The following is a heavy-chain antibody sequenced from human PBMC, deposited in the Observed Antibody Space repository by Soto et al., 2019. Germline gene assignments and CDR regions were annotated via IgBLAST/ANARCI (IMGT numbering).Heavy chain of an antibody. D-gene: IGHD1-26*01. V-gene: IGHV1-18*01. J-gene: IGHJ4*02. Sequence: QVQLVQSGAEVKKPGASVKVSCKASGYTFTSYGISWVRQAPGQGLEWMGWISAYNGNTNYAQKLQGRVTMTTDTSTSRANMELRSLRSDDKAVYYCARDRGSYALDYWGQGTLVTVSS. CDR2: ISAYNGNT. CDR3: ARDRGSYALDY. CDR1: GYTFTSYG.